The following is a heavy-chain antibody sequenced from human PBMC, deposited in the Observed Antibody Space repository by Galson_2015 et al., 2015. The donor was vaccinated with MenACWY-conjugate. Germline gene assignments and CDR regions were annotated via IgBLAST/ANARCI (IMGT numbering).Heavy chain of an antibody. CDR3: AKGDSSGSLDY. CDR2: ISYDGSNK. D-gene: IGHD6-19*01. V-gene: IGHV3-30*04. J-gene: IGHJ4*02. CDR1: GFTFSSYA. Sequence: SLRLSCAASGFTFSSYAMHWVRQAPGKGLEWVADISYDGSNKYYADSVKGRFTISRDNSKNTLYLQMNSLRAEDTAVYYCAKGDSSGSLDYWGQGTLVTVSS.